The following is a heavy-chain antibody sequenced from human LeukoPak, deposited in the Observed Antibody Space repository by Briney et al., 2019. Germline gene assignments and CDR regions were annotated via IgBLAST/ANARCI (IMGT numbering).Heavy chain of an antibody. D-gene: IGHD3-10*01. CDR1: GGSISSHY. J-gene: IGHJ4*02. Sequence: SETLSLTCTVSGGSISSHYWSWIRQPPGKGPEWVGYIYNSGNNHYNSSLKSRVTISIDTSKNQFSLKLASVTAADTAVYYCATRGYWGQGALVAVSS. V-gene: IGHV4-59*08. CDR2: IYNSGNN. CDR3: ATRGY.